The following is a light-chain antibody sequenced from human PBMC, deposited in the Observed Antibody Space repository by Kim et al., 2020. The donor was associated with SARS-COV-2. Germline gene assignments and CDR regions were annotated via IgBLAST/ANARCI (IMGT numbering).Light chain of an antibody. CDR3: LLTYGGAGV. J-gene: IGLJ3*02. CDR2: DTT. Sequence: PRATVTHTCGSRTTAFDSGHYSYWLQQKPGQAPMTLNYDTTYKPSWTPARFSGSLLGGKFVLTLSGAQPEDEAGYYCLLTYGGAGVFGGGTQLTVL. V-gene: IGLV7-46*01. CDR1: TTAFDSGHY.